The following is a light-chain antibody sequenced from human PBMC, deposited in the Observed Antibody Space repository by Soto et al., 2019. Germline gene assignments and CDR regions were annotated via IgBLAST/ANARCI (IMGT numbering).Light chain of an antibody. CDR3: QQYNTWPET. J-gene: IGKJ1*01. CDR1: QSVSSN. Sequence: EIVMTQSPATLSVSPGERATLSCRASQSVSSNLAWYQQKPGQAPRLLIYGASTRATGIPARFSGSGSGTEFPPPISTLQSEDFAVYYCQQYNTWPETFGQGTKVEIK. V-gene: IGKV3-15*01. CDR2: GAS.